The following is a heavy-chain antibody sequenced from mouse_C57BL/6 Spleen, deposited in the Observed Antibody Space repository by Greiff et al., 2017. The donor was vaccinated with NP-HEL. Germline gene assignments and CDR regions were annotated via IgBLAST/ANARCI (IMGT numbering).Heavy chain of an antibody. J-gene: IGHJ1*03. CDR2: IDPSDSYT. D-gene: IGHD1-1*01. CDR3: ARSGGSSLRYFDV. V-gene: IGHV1-69*01. Sequence: QVQLQQPGAELVMPGASVKLSCKASGYTFTSYWMHWVKQRPGQGLEWIGEIDPSDSYTNYNQKFKGKSTLTVDKSSSTAYMQLSSLTSEDSAVYYCARSGGSSLRYFDVWGTGTTVTVSS. CDR1: GYTFTSYW.